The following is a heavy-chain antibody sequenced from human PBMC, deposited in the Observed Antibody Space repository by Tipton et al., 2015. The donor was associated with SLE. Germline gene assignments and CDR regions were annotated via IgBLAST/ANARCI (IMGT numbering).Heavy chain of an antibody. D-gene: IGHD2-8*01. CDR3: ARDCTTGVCYTTSFDY. CDR1: GGSFSDCS. V-gene: IGHV4-34*01. J-gene: IGHJ4*02. CDR2: INHSGST. Sequence: TLSLTCAVYGGSFSDCSWSWIRQPPGKGLEWIGEINHSGSTNYNPSLKSRVTISIDTSKNQFSLRLSSVTAADTAVYYCARDCTTGVCYTTSFDYWGQGTLVTVSP.